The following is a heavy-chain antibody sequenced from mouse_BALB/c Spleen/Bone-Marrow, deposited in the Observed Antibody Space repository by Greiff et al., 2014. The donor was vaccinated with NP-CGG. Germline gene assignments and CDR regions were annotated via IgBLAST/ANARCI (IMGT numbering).Heavy chain of an antibody. D-gene: IGHD1-2*01. CDR1: GFTFSDYY. V-gene: IGHV5-4*02. CDR2: ISAGGSYT. Sequence: EVQRVESGGGLVKPGGSLKLSCAASGFTFSDYYMYWVRRTPEKRLEWVATISAGGSYTYYPDSVKGRFTISRDNAKNNLYLQMSSLKSEDTAMYYCARDLITTATAFAYWGQGTLVTVSA. CDR3: ARDLITTATAFAY. J-gene: IGHJ3*01.